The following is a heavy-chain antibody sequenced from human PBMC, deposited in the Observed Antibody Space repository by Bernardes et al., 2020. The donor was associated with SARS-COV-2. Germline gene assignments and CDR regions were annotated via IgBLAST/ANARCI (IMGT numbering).Heavy chain of an antibody. D-gene: IGHD2-2*01. CDR1: GGSISSSSYY. CDR2: IYYSGST. Sequence: SETLSLTCTVSGGSISSSSYYWGWIRQPPGKGLEWIGSIYYSGSTYYNPSLKSRVTISVDTSKNFFSLKLTSVTAADTAVYFCARQSGIRVPAGNWGPGTLVTVSS. V-gene: IGHV4-39*01. CDR3: ARQSGIRVPAGN. J-gene: IGHJ4*02.